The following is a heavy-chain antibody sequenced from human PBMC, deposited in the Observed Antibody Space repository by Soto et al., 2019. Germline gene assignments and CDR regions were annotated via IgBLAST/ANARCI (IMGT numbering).Heavy chain of an antibody. D-gene: IGHD3-10*01. Sequence: ASVQVSCKSSGYTFTSYAIHWVRRAPGQRLEWMGWINAGNGNTKYSQKFQGRVTITRATYASTAYMELSSLRSEDSAVYYCALSPLTMVRGVTYYFDYWGQGTLVTVSS. CDR3: ALSPLTMVRGVTYYFDY. J-gene: IGHJ4*02. CDR1: GYTFTSYA. V-gene: IGHV1-3*01. CDR2: INAGNGNT.